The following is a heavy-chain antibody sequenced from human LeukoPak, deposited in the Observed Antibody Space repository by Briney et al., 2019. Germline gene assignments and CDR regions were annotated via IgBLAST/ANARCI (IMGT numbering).Heavy chain of an antibody. CDR1: GASFSGHY. V-gene: IGHV4-34*01. CDR2: INHRGST. CDR3: ARLRYFDWLLSY. Sequence: SETLSLTCAVYGASFSGHYGSWIRQPPGKGLEWIGEINHRGSTSYNPSLKSRVTISVDTSKKQFSLKLSSVTAADMAMYYCARLRYFDWLLSYWGQGTLVTVSS. D-gene: IGHD3-9*01. J-gene: IGHJ4*02.